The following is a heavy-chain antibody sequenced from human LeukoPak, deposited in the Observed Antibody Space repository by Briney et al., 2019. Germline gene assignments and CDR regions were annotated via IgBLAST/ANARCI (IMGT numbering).Heavy chain of an antibody. CDR3: ARDVGYDSSGYLLFDY. D-gene: IGHD3-22*01. V-gene: IGHV3-48*04. Sequence: GGSLRLSCAASGFTFSSYSMNWVRQAPGKGLEWVSYISSSSSTIYYADSVKGRFTISRDNAKNSLYLQMNSLRAEDTAVYYCARDVGYDSSGYLLFDYWGQGTLVTVSS. J-gene: IGHJ4*02. CDR2: ISSSSSTI. CDR1: GFTFSSYS.